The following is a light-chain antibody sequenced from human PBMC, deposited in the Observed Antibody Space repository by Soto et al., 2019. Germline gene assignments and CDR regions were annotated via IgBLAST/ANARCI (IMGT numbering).Light chain of an antibody. Sequence: QPVLTQPASVSGSPGQSITISCTGTSSDVGSYNLVSWYQQHPGKAPKLMIYEGSKRPSGVSNRFSGSKSGNTASLTISGLQAEDEADYYCCSYAGSSPHVVFGGGTKLTVL. CDR1: SSDVGSYNL. CDR2: EGS. J-gene: IGLJ2*01. CDR3: CSYAGSSPHVV. V-gene: IGLV2-23*01.